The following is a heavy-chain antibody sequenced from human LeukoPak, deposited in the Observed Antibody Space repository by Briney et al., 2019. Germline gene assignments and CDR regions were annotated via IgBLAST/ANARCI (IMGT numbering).Heavy chain of an antibody. CDR3: ARHELGSCDGGSCPYYFDY. D-gene: IGHD2-15*01. CDR2: INHSGST. Sequence: SETLSLTCAVYGGSFSGYYWSWIRQPPGKGLEWIGEINHSGSTNYNPPLKSRVTISVDTSKNQFSLKLSSVTAADTAVYYCARHELGSCDGGSCPYYFDYWGQGTLVTVSS. V-gene: IGHV4-34*01. J-gene: IGHJ4*02. CDR1: GGSFSGYY.